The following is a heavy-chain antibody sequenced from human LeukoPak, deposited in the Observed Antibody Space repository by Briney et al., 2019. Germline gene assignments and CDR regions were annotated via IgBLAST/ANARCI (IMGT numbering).Heavy chain of an antibody. CDR2: ISWNSGSI. V-gene: IGHV3-9*01. J-gene: IGHJ3*02. Sequence: GRSLRLSCAASGFTFDDYAMHWVRQAPGKGLEWVSGISWNSGSIGYADSVKGRFTISRDNAKNSLYLQMNSLRAEDTALYYCARDDAFDIWGQGTMVTVSS. CDR1: GFTFDDYA. CDR3: ARDDAFDI.